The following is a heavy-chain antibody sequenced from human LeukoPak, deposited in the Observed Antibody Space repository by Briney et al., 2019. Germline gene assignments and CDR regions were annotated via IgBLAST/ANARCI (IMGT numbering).Heavy chain of an antibody. D-gene: IGHD3-10*01. Sequence: PSETLSLTCTVSGGSISSSSYYWGWIRQPPGKGLEWIGSIYYSGSTYYNPSLKSRVTISVDTSKNQFSLKLSSVTAADTAVYYCARANTAEGGMVRGVIRYYYYYYYMDVWGKGTTVTVSS. CDR1: GGSISSSSYY. CDR2: IYYSGST. V-gene: IGHV4-39*07. CDR3: ARANTAEGGMVRGVIRYYYYYYYMDV. J-gene: IGHJ6*03.